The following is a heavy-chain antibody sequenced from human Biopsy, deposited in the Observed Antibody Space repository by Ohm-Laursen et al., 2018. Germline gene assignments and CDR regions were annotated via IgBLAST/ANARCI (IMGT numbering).Heavy chain of an antibody. CDR1: GFSLSARGMC. J-gene: IGHJ6*02. V-gene: IGHV2-70*11. CDR2: VDWDDYK. D-gene: IGHD6-13*01. Sequence: TQTLTLTGSFSGFSLSARGMCVSWIRQAPGKALEWLARVDWDDYKDYSASLQTKLSISKDTSNDQVVLTVNNVDPADTATYYCARTPILIVSAGLVYRHRRHLQGMDVWGQGIAVTVS. CDR3: ARTPILIVSAGLVYRHRRHLQGMDV.